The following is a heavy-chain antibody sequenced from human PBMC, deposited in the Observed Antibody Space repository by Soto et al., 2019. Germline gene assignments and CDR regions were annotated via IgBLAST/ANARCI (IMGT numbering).Heavy chain of an antibody. CDR3: AREGNYDHVWGSYRGLQH. CDR1: GFTFSDYY. V-gene: IGHV3-11*06. Sequence: QVQLVESGGGLVKPGGSLRLSCAASGFTFSDYYMSWIRQAPGKGLEWVSYISSSSSYTNYADSVKGRFTISRDNAKNSLYLQMNSLRAEDTAVYYCAREGNYDHVWGSYRGLQHWGQGTLVTVSS. D-gene: IGHD3-16*02. CDR2: ISSSSSYT. J-gene: IGHJ1*01.